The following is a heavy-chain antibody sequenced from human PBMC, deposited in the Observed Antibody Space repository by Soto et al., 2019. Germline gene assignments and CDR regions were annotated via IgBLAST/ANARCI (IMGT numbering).Heavy chain of an antibody. V-gene: IGHV1-69*02. Sequence: QVQLVQSGAEVRKPGSSVKVSCKASGGTFSSFHITWVRQAPGQGLEWMGRIIPILGIANYAQRFQGRVTITADKSTNTAYMELNSLRSDDTAMYYCARGPNSLGDYWGQGTLITVSS. CDR1: GGTFSSFH. D-gene: IGHD7-27*01. CDR3: ARGPNSLGDY. CDR2: IIPILGIA. J-gene: IGHJ4*02.